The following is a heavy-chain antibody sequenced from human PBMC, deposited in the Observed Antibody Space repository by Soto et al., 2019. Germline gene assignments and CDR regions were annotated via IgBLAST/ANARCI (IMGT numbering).Heavy chain of an antibody. Sequence: QVQLVQSGAEVKKPGASVKVSCKASGYTFTSYAMHWVRQAPGQGLEWMGWINAGNANTKYSQKFQGRVTITRDTSASTAYMELSSLRSEDTAVYYCARLARGYFDWLSPFDYWGQGTLVTVSS. CDR1: GYTFTSYA. CDR3: ARLARGYFDWLSPFDY. CDR2: INAGNANT. V-gene: IGHV1-3*01. D-gene: IGHD3-9*01. J-gene: IGHJ4*02.